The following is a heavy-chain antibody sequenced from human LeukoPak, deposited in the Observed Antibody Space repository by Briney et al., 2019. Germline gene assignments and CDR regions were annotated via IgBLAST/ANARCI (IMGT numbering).Heavy chain of an antibody. CDR2: ISAYNGNT. CDR1: GYTFTSYG. Sequence: GASVKVSCKASGYTFTSYGISWVRQAPGQGLEWMGWISAYNGNTNYAQRLQGRVTMTTDTSTSTAYMELRSLRSDDTAVYYCARGRGSYSSSWYWFDPWGQGTLVTVSS. J-gene: IGHJ5*02. CDR3: ARGRGSYSSSWYWFDP. D-gene: IGHD6-13*01. V-gene: IGHV1-18*01.